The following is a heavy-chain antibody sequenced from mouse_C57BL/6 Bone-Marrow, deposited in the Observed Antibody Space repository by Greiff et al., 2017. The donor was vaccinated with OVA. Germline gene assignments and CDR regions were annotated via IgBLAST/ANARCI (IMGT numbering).Heavy chain of an antibody. J-gene: IGHJ3*01. CDR3: ARVSCNYLIAY. V-gene: IGHV3-6*01. CDR1: GYSITSGYY. D-gene: IGHD2-1*01. CDR2: IRYDGSN. Sequence: EVQLVESGPGLVKPSPSLSLTCSVTGYSITSGYYWNWIRQFPGNKLEWMGYIRYDGSNNYNPSLKNRVTITRDTSKNQFFLKLNSVTTEDSATYYCARVSCNYLIAYWGQGTLVTVSA.